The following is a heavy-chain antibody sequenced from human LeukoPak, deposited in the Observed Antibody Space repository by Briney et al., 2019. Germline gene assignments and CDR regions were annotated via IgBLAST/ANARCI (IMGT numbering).Heavy chain of an antibody. CDR1: GGSISSGDYD. CDR2: IYYSGST. CDR3: ARVGSGNIDY. J-gene: IGHJ4*02. V-gene: IGHV4-30-4*08. Sequence: SQTLSFTCTVSGGSISSGDYDWRWIRQPPGKGLEWIGYIYYSGSTYYNPSLKSRVTISVDTSKNQFSLKLSSVTAADTAVYYCARVGSGNIDYWGQGTLVTVSS. D-gene: IGHD2-15*01.